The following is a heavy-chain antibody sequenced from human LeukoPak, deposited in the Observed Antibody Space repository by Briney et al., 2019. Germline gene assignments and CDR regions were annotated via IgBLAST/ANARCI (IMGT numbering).Heavy chain of an antibody. Sequence: GSSVKVSCKASGGTFSSYTISWVRQAPGQGLEWMGRIIPILGIANYAQKFQGRVTITADKSTSTAYMELSSLRSEDTAVYYCARDQGIIPGFGDRASYYYYYGMDVWGQGPTFTVSS. CDR2: IIPILGIA. D-gene: IGHD3-10*01. CDR3: ARDQGIIPGFGDRASYYYYYGMDV. V-gene: IGHV1-69*04. J-gene: IGHJ6*02. CDR1: GGTFSSYT.